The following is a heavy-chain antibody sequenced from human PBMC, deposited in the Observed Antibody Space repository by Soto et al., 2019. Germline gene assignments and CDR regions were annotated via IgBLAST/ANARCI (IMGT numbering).Heavy chain of an antibody. J-gene: IGHJ6*02. D-gene: IGHD2-15*01. CDR3: AKDDERVEDIVVVVAANPPYYYGIDV. CDR2: ISYDGSNK. CDR1: GFTFSSYG. V-gene: IGHV3-30*18. Sequence: QVQLVESGGGVVQPGRSLRLSCAASGFTFSSYGMHWVRQAPGKGLEWVAVISYDGSNKYYADSVKGRFTISRDNSKNTLYLQMNSLRAEDTAVYYCAKDDERVEDIVVVVAANPPYYYGIDVWGQGTTVTVSS.